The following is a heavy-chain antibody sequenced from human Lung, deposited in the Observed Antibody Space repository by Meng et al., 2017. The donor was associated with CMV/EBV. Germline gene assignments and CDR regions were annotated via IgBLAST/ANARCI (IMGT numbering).Heavy chain of an antibody. CDR1: GITFSNYS. V-gene: IGHV3-21*01. CDR3: ARDLIMGTAYFDY. D-gene: IGHD1-7*01. Sequence: SXKIXRAASGITFSNYSMNWVRQPPGKGLEWVSSINNSSSYIYYADSVKGRFTISRDNAKNSLYLQMNSLTAEDTAVYYFARDLIMGTAYFDYRGQGTXVTVSS. J-gene: IGHJ4*02. CDR2: INNSSSYI.